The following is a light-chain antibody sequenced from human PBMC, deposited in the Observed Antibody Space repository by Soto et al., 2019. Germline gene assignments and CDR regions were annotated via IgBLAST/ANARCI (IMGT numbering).Light chain of an antibody. Sequence: QSVLTQPASVSGSPGQSITISCTGTSSDIGAYDYVSWFQQHPGKAPKLIIYDVSNRPSGVSDRFSGSKSGNTASLTISGLQAADEADYYCNSYSLSSTCVLGAGTKLTVL. CDR3: NSYSLSSTCV. J-gene: IGLJ1*01. V-gene: IGLV2-14*03. CDR2: DVS. CDR1: SSDIGAYDY.